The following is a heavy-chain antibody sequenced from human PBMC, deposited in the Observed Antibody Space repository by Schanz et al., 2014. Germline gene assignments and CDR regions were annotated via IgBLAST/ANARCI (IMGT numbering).Heavy chain of an antibody. CDR2: ISSGSSYA. CDR1: GFTVSSNH. J-gene: IGHJ6*02. Sequence: VQLVESGGGLVQPGGSLRLSCAVSGFTVSSNHMSWVRQAPGKGLEWVSDISSGSSYANYADSVKGRFTISRDNAKISLYLQMNSLRVEDTAVYYCARDTSYGMDVWGQGTTVTVSS. CDR3: ARDTSYGMDV. V-gene: IGHV3-11*06.